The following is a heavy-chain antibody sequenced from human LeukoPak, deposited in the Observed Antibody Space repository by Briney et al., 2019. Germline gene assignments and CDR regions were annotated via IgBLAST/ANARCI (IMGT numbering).Heavy chain of an antibody. Sequence: PGGSLRLSCAASGFTFSSYGMHWVRQAPGKGLEWVSVIYSGGSTYYADSVKGRFTISRDNSKNTLYLQMNSLRAEDTAVYYCASVLFGRLDYWGQGTLVTVSP. J-gene: IGHJ4*02. CDR2: IYSGGST. CDR1: GFTFSSYG. V-gene: IGHV3-NL1*01. D-gene: IGHD2-21*01. CDR3: ASVLFGRLDY.